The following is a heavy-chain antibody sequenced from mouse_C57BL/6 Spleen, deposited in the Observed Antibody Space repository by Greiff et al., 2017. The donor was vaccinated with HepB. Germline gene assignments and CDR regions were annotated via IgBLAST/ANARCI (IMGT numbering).Heavy chain of an antibody. D-gene: IGHD1-1*01. CDR3: ARDTTVVDYYAMDY. CDR1: GYTFTSYW. J-gene: IGHJ4*01. Sequence: QVQLQQSGAELVKPGASVKMSCKASGYTFTSYWITWVKQRPGQGLEWIGDIYPGSGSTNYNEKFKSKATLTVDTSSSTAYMQLSSLTSEDSAVYYCARDTTVVDYYAMDYWGQGTSVTVSS. V-gene: IGHV1-55*01. CDR2: IYPGSGST.